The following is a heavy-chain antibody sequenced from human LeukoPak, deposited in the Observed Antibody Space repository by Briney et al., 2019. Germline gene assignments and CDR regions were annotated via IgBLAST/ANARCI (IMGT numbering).Heavy chain of an antibody. CDR1: GGSVSSGSYY. CDR2: IYYSGST. V-gene: IGHV4-61*01. D-gene: IGHD6-19*01. CDR3: ARALRAVAGFYY. Sequence: SETLSLTCTVSGGSVSSGSYYWSWIRQPPGKGLEWIGYIYYSGSTNYNPSLKSRVTISVDTSKNQFSLKLSSVTAADTAVYYCARALRAVAGFYYWGQGTLVTVSS. J-gene: IGHJ4*02.